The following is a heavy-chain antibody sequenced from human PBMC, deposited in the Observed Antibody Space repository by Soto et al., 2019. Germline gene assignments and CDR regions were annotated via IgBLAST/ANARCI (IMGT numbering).Heavy chain of an antibody. V-gene: IGHV3-30*03. D-gene: IGHD5-12*01. CDR1: GFTFSTYG. CDR3: AGGYSGYLDY. CDR2: ISYDATNK. J-gene: IGHJ4*02. Sequence: HPGGSLRLSCAASGFTFSTYGMHWVRQAPGKGLEWVAVISYDATNKYYIDSVKGRFTISRDNSKSTVYLQMNSLGVEDTAVYYCAGGYSGYLDYWGQGILVTV.